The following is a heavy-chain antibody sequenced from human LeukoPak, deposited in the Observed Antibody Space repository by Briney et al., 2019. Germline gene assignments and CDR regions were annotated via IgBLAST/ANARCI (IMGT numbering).Heavy chain of an antibody. Sequence: PGGSLRLSCAASGFTFSSYSMNWVRQAPGKGLEWVSSISSSSSYIYYADSVKGRFTISRDNAKNSLYLQMNSLRAEDTAVYYCARVEAAGTGVFDCWGQGTLVTVSS. V-gene: IGHV3-21*01. CDR1: GFTFSSYS. J-gene: IGHJ4*02. CDR2: ISSSSSYI. D-gene: IGHD6-13*01. CDR3: ARVEAAGTGVFDC.